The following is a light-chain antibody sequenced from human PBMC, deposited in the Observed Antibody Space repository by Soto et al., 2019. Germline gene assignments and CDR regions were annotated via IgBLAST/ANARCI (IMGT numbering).Light chain of an antibody. CDR3: QQYGSSRT. V-gene: IGKV3-20*01. CDR1: QSVSSSY. Sequence: IVLTQSPGPLSLSPGERATLSCMASQSVSSSYLAWYQQKPGQAPRLLIYGASSRATGIPDRFSGSGSGTDFTLTISRLEPEDFAVYYCQQYGSSRTFGQGTKVDIK. J-gene: IGKJ1*01. CDR2: GAS.